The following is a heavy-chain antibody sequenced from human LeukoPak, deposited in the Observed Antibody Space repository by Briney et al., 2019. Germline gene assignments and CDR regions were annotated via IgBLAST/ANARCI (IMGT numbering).Heavy chain of an antibody. CDR1: GGSISSYY. Sequence: PSETLSLTCTVSGGSISSYYWSWIRQPPGKGLEWIGYIYYSGSTNYNPSLKSRVTISVDTSKNQFSLKLSSVTAADTAVYYCTSRISFGELPQALDYWGQGTLVTVSS. V-gene: IGHV4-59*08. D-gene: IGHD3-10*01. CDR2: IYYSGST. CDR3: TSRISFGELPQALDY. J-gene: IGHJ4*02.